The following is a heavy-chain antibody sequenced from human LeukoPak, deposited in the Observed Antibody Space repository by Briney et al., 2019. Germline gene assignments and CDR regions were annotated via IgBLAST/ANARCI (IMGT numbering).Heavy chain of an antibody. V-gene: IGHV4-61*02. Sequence: SSETLSLTCTVSGGSISSGSYYWSWIRQPAGKGLEWIGRIYTSGSTNYNPSLKSRVTISVDTSKNQFSLKLSSVTAADTAVYYCAREGARYSGYDSWGQGTLVTVSS. D-gene: IGHD5-12*01. CDR3: AREGARYSGYDS. CDR1: GGSISSGSYY. J-gene: IGHJ4*02. CDR2: IYTSGST.